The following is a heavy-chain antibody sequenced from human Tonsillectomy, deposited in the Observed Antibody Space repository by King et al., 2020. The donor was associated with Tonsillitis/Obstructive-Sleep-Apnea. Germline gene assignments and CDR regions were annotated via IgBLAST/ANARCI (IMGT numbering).Heavy chain of an antibody. CDR1: GFTFSDHY. CDR2: TRNKAHSYTT. V-gene: IGHV3-72*01. CDR3: ARVRTSSPVYNLDY. Sequence: VQLVESGGGLVQPGGSLRLSCAASGFTFSDHYMDWVLQAPGKGLEWVGRTRNKAHSYTTEYAASVKGRFTISRDDSENSLYLQMNSLKTEDTAVYYCARVRTSSPVYNLDYWGQGTLVTVSS. J-gene: IGHJ4*02. D-gene: IGHD1-14*01.